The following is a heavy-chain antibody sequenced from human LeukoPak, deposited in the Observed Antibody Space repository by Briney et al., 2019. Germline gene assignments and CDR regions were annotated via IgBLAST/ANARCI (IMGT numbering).Heavy chain of an antibody. J-gene: IGHJ4*02. Sequence: ASAKVSCKASGYTFTSYGISWVRQDPGQELEWMGWISAYNGNTNYAHTLQGRVTMTTDASTSTAYNELRSLRSDDTAVYYCSRDLYYYGSGSYPFDYWGQGTLVTVSS. V-gene: IGHV1-18*01. CDR1: GYTFTSYG. D-gene: IGHD3-10*01. CDR2: ISAYNGNT. CDR3: SRDLYYYGSGSYPFDY.